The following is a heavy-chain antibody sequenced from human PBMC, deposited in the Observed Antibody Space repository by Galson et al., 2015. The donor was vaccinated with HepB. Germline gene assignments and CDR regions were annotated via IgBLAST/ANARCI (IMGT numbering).Heavy chain of an antibody. J-gene: IGHJ4*02. V-gene: IGHV3-23*01. CDR3: AKDGMTYPYLFDY. D-gene: IGHD1-26*01. CDR2: ISGSGGHK. CDR1: GFTFTSYG. Sequence: SLRLSCAASGFTFTSYGMTWVRQAPGKGLEWLSAISGSGGHKYYADSVKGRFTISRDNSKNTLYLQVNSLRAEDTAVYYCAKDGMTYPYLFDYWGQGTVV.